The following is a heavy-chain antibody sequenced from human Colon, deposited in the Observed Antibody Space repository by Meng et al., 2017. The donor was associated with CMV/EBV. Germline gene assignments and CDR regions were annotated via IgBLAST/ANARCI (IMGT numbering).Heavy chain of an antibody. J-gene: IGHJ4*02. CDR1: GYTFTSYG. CDR2: ISGSTGYT. Sequence: QVQWVQAGAEVREPGASVLVSCSSSGYTFTSYGINWVRQAPGQGLEWMGWISGSTGYTNRAQKFQGRVTMTTDTSTSTAYLALTSLTSNDTAVYYCARGRPNWSGVLDYWGQGTLVTVSS. CDR3: ARGRPNWSGVLDY. V-gene: IGHV1-18*01. D-gene: IGHD1-1*01.